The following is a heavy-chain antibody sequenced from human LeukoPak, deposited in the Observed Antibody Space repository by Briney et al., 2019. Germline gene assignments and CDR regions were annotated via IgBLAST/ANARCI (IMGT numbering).Heavy chain of an antibody. V-gene: IGHV1-69*13. J-gene: IGHJ6*04. CDR2: IIPIFGTA. CDR3: ATPTSGSYRPPLEAYYYYYGMDV. CDR1: GGTFSSYA. Sequence: SVKASCEASGGTFSSYAISWVRQAPGQGLEWMGGIIPIFGTANYAQKFQGRVTITADESTSTAYMELSSLRSEDTAVYYCATPTSGSYRPPLEAYYYYYGMDVWGKGTTVTVSS. D-gene: IGHD3-10*01.